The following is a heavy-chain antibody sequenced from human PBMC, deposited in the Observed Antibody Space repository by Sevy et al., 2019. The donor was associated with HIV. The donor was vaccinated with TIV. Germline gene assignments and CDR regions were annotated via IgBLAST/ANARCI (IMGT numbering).Heavy chain of an antibody. V-gene: IGHV1-18*01. D-gene: IGHD2-2*01. CDR2: ISAYNGNT. CDR3: ARDRSIVVVPAAPLGWFGP. CDR1: GYTFTSYG. J-gene: IGHJ5*02. Sequence: ASVKVSCKASGYTFTSYGISWVRQAPGQGLEWMGWISAYNGNTNYAQKLQGRVTMTTDTSTSTAYMELRSLRSDDTAVYYCARDRSIVVVPAAPLGWFGPWGQGTLVTVSS.